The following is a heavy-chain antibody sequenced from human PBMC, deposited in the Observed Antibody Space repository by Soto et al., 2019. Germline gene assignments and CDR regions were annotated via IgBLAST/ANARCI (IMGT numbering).Heavy chain of an antibody. Sequence: SETLSLTCTVSGDSISSGDYYWSWIRQPPGKGLEWIGCIYYSGNTNYNPSLKRRFTISLDTSKNQFSLNLDSVTVADTAVYYCARTLSGGFDYWGQGTLVTVSS. CDR3: ARTLSGGFDY. CDR1: GDSISSGDYY. V-gene: IGHV4-30-4*02. J-gene: IGHJ4*02. CDR2: IYYSGNT.